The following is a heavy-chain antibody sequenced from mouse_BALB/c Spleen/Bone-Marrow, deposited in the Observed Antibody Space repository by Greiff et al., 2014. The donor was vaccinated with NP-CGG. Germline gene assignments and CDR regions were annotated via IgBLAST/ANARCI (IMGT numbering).Heavy chain of an antibody. CDR1: GFSFSDYY. J-gene: IGHJ4*01. CDR3: ARSRMRYGAMDY. V-gene: IGHV5-4*02. CDR2: ISDGGNYS. D-gene: IGHD2-10*02. Sequence: VQLKESGGGLVKPGGSLKISFAASGFSFSDYYIYLVRQTPEKRLGWVATISDGGNYSYYPDSVKGRFTISRDNAKNNLYLQMSSLKSEDTAMYYCARSRMRYGAMDYWGQGTSVTVFS.